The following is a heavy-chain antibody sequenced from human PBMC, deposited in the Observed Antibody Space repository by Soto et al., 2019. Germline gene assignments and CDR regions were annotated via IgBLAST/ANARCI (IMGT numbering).Heavy chain of an antibody. CDR1: GFTFSNYG. CDR2: IWYDGSTK. Sequence: QVQLVESGGGVVQPGRSLRLSCAASGFTFSNYGMHWVRQAPGKGLEWVAVIWYDGSTKYYADSVKGRFTISRDNSKNALYLQMNSMRGEDTAVYYFAKGEPWFDPWGQGTLVAVSS. J-gene: IGHJ5*02. V-gene: IGHV3-33*06. CDR3: AKGEPWFDP. D-gene: IGHD1-1*01.